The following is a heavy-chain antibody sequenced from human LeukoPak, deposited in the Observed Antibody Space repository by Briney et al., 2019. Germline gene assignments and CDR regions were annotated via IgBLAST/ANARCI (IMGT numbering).Heavy chain of an antibody. V-gene: IGHV4-31*03. D-gene: IGHD3-3*01. CDR2: IYYSGST. CDR1: GGSISSGGYY. J-gene: IGHJ4*02. Sequence: SETLSLTCTVSGGSISSGGYYWSWIRQHPGKGLEWIGYIYYSGSTYYNPSLKSRVTISVDTSRNQFSLKLSSVTAADTAVYYCARGNFPSTFDYWGQGTLVTVSS. CDR3: ARGNFPSTFDY.